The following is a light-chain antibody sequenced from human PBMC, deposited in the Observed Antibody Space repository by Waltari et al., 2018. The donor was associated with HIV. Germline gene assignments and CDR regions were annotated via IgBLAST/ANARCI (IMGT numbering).Light chain of an antibody. CDR2: DVS. CDR1: SSDIDGYNY. V-gene: IGLV2-14*03. Sequence: SALTQPASVSGSPGQSITISRTGTSSDIDGYNYVSWYHQHPGKAPKLMIYDVSNRPSGLCNRFAGSKSGNTSSLTISGLQAEDEADYYCSSYTSSSTKVFGGGTKLTVL. J-gene: IGLJ2*01. CDR3: SSYTSSSTKV.